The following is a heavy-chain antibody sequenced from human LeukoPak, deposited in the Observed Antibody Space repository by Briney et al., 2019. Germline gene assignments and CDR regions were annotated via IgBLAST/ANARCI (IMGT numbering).Heavy chain of an antibody. CDR1: GCTFSSYA. D-gene: IGHD3-22*01. V-gene: IGHV1-69*13. Sequence: SVTVSCKASGCTFSSYAISWVRQAPGQGLEWMGGIIPIFGTANYAQKFQGRVTITADESTSTAYMELSSLRSEDTAVYYCARERRDYYDSSGHFDYWGQGTLVTVSS. CDR2: IIPIFGTA. J-gene: IGHJ4*02. CDR3: ARERRDYYDSSGHFDY.